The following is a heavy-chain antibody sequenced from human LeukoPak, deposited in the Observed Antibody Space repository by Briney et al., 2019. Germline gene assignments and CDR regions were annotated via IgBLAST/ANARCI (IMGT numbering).Heavy chain of an antibody. CDR2: VNPNSGGT. J-gene: IGHJ5*02. CDR1: GYTFTAYF. CDR3: ARDQGWGGGSHNWFDP. Sequence: ASVKVSYKASGYTFTAYFIFWVRQAPGQGPEWMGWVNPNSGGTYYAQKFQGRVTMTRDTSISTAYMELSSLRPDDTAVYYCARDQGWGGGSHNWFDPWGQGTLVTV. D-gene: IGHD4-23*01. V-gene: IGHV1-2*02.